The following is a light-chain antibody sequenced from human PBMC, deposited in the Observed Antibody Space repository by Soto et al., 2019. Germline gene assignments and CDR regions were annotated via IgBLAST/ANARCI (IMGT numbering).Light chain of an antibody. CDR3: QHFGSSPWT. CDR2: GAS. Sequence: EIVLTQSPGTLSLSPGERATLSCRASQSVSSSFLVWYQQKAGQAPRLLIYGASSRATGVPDGFSGSWSGTDFTLTISRLEPEDSAVYYCQHFGSSPWTFGQGTKVAIK. V-gene: IGKV3-20*01. J-gene: IGKJ1*01. CDR1: QSVSSSF.